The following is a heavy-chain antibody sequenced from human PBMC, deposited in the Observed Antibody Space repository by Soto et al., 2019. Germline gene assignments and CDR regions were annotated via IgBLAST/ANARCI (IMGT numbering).Heavy chain of an antibody. V-gene: IGHV3-30*18. Sequence: GGSLILSCASSGLNFSSYFMHLVRPDPGKGLEWVAVISYDGSNKYYADSVKGRFTISRDNSKNTLYLQMNSLRAEDTAVYYCAKNWDTTSSASSHWGQGTLVTVSS. CDR3: AKNWDTTSSASSH. CDR1: GLNFSSYF. D-gene: IGHD6-6*01. CDR2: ISYDGSNK. J-gene: IGHJ4*02.